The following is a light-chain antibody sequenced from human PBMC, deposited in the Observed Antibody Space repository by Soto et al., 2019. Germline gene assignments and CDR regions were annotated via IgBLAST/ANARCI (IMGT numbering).Light chain of an antibody. CDR2: DAS. J-gene: IGKJ2*01. CDR1: QSINSL. Sequence: DIQMTQSPSTLSASVGDSVTITCRASQSINSLVAWYQQHPGKAPKLLIHDASSLENGVPSRFSGSVSGTGFTLTITCMQPDDFETYYCLQYDHYSTFGQGTKLEI. V-gene: IGKV1-5*01. CDR3: LQYDHYST.